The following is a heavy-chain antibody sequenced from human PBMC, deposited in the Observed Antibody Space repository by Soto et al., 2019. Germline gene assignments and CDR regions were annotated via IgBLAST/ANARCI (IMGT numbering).Heavy chain of an antibody. CDR2: ISSSSTYT. V-gene: IGHV3-11*06. Sequence: LRLSCAASGFTFSDQYMSWIRQAPGKGLEWVSYISSSSTYTKYADSVKGRFTISRDNAKNSLYLQMTSLRAEDTAVYYCARGGGYFDYWGQGTLVTVSS. J-gene: IGHJ4*02. CDR1: GFTFSDQY. D-gene: IGHD3-10*01. CDR3: ARGGGYFDY.